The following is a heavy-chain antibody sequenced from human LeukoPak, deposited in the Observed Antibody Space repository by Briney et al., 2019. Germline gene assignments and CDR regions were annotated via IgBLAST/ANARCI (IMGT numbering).Heavy chain of an antibody. J-gene: IGHJ3*02. CDR2: INPNSGGT. Sequence: GASVKVSCKASGYTFTGYYMHWVRQAPGQGLEWMGWINPNSGGTNYAQKFQGRVTMTRDTSISTAYMELSRLRPDDTAVYYCAREGAGWDCSSTRCDAFDIWGQGTMVTVSS. CDR3: AREGAGWDCSSTRCDAFDI. V-gene: IGHV1-2*02. D-gene: IGHD2-2*01. CDR1: GYTFTGYY.